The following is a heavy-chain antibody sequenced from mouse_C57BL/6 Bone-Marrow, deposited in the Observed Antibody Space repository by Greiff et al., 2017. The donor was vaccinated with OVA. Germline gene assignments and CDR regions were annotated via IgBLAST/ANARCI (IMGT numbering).Heavy chain of an antibody. V-gene: IGHV5-9-1*02. CDR3: TSDRPIWEPCVHWYFDV. CDR2: ISSGGDYI. CDR1: GFTFSRYA. Sequence: EVQLVESGEGLVKPGGSLKLSCAASGFTFSRYAMSWVRQTPEKRLEWVAYISSGGDYIFYADTVKGRFTISRDNARHTLYLQISILQSEDTALYYCTSDRPIWEPCVHWYFDVWGTGTTVTVSS. J-gene: IGHJ1*03. D-gene: IGHD4-1*01.